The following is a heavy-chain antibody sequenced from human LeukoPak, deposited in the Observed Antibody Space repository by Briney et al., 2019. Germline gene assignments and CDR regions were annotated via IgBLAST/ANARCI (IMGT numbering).Heavy chain of an antibody. CDR1: GYTFTSYY. D-gene: IGHD3-10*01. J-gene: IGHJ3*02. CDR2: INPSGGST. CDR3: AREYYGSGTAPHFDI. Sequence: ASVKVSCKASGYTFTSYYMHWVRQAPGQGLEWMGIINPSGGSTSYAQKFQGRVTMTRDTSTSPVYMELSSLRSEDTAVYYCAREYYGSGTAPHFDIWGQGTMVTVSS. V-gene: IGHV1-46*01.